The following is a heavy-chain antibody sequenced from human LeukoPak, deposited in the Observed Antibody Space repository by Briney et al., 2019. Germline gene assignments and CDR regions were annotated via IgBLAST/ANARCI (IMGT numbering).Heavy chain of an antibody. CDR3: ARAETTGLGYYYYYMDV. J-gene: IGHJ6*03. V-gene: IGHV4-61*02. D-gene: IGHD4-17*01. CDR1: GGSISSGSYY. Sequence: SETLSLTCTVSGGSISSGSYYWSWIRQPAGKGLEWIGRIYTSGSTNYNPSLKSRVTISVDTSKNQFSLKLSSVTAADTAVYYCARAETTGLGYYYYYMDVWGKGTTVTISS. CDR2: IYTSGST.